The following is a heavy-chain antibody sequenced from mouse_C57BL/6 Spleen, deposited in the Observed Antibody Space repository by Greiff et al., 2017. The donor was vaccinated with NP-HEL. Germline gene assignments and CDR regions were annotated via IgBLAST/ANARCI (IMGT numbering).Heavy chain of an antibody. CDR1: GYTFTDYY. CDR2: INPNNGGT. D-gene: IGHD4-1*01. J-gene: IGHJ3*01. Sequence: EVKLQQSGPELVKPGASVKISCKASGYTFTDYYMNWVKQSHGKSLEWIGDINPNNGGTSYNQKFKGKATLTVDKSSSTAYMELRSLTSEDSAVYYCAREETGTFAYWGQGTLVTVSA. CDR3: AREETGTFAY. V-gene: IGHV1-26*01.